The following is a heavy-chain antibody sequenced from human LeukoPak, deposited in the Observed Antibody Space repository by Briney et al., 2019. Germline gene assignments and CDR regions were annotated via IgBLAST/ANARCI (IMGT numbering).Heavy chain of an antibody. D-gene: IGHD6-6*01. Sequence: GGSLRLSCAASGFTFSTYWMHWVRQVPGKGLVWVSRINTDGSSTAYADSVKGRFTISRDNAKNTLYLQMNSLRVEDTAVYYCARGYSSSYRIDYWGQGTLVTVSS. CDR2: INTDGSST. J-gene: IGHJ4*02. V-gene: IGHV3-74*01. CDR1: GFTFSTYW. CDR3: ARGYSSSYRIDY.